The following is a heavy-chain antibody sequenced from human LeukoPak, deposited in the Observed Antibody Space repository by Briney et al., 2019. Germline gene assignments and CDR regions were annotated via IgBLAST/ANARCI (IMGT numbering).Heavy chain of an antibody. J-gene: IGHJ4*02. D-gene: IGHD3-3*01. V-gene: IGHV4-39*01. CDR1: GASISSSSYY. Sequence: SETLSLTCTVSGASISSSSYYWGWLRQPPGKGLEWIGNIYYSGSTYYNPSLRSRVTISVDTSKIQVSLNLSSVTAADTAVYYCARRPRGLEWFFDYWGQGTLVTVSS. CDR2: IYYSGST. CDR3: ARRPRGLEWFFDY.